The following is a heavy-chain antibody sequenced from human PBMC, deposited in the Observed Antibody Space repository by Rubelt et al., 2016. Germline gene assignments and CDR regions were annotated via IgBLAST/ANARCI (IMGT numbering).Heavy chain of an antibody. CDR2: IIPILGIA. D-gene: IGHD6-13*01. J-gene: IGHJ4*02. CDR1: GGTFSSYA. V-gene: IGHV1-69*04. CDR3: ARANPSIAGFDY. Sequence: QVQLVRSGAEVKKPGSSVKVSCKASGGTFSSYAISWVRQAPRQGLEWMGRIIPILGIANYAQKFQGRVTITADKSTRTAYMERSSLRSEDTAVYYCARANPSIAGFDYWGQGTLVTVSS.